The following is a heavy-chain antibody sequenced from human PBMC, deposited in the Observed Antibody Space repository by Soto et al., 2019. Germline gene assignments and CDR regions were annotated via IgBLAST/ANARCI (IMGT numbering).Heavy chain of an antibody. J-gene: IGHJ4*02. Sequence: SETLSLTCTVSGGSISSYYWSWIRQPPGKGLEWIGYIYYSGSTNYNPSLKSRVTISVDTSKNQFSLKLSSVTAADTAVYYCARGYSYGYTFDYWGQGTLVTVSS. CDR1: GGSISSYY. V-gene: IGHV4-59*01. D-gene: IGHD5-18*01. CDR3: ARGYSYGYTFDY. CDR2: IYYSGST.